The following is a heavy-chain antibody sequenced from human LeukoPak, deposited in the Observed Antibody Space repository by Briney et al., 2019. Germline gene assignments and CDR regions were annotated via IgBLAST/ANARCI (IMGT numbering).Heavy chain of an antibody. J-gene: IGHJ4*02. V-gene: IGHV1-18*01. CDR1: GYTFTSYG. CDR2: ISAYNGNT. CDR3: ARDQDGYNPFDY. Sequence: ASVKVSCKASGYTFTSYGISWVRQAPGQGLEWMGWISAYNGNTDYAQKLQGRVTMTTDTSTSTAYMELRSLRSDDTAVYYCARDQDGYNPFDYWGQGTLVTVSS. D-gene: IGHD5-24*01.